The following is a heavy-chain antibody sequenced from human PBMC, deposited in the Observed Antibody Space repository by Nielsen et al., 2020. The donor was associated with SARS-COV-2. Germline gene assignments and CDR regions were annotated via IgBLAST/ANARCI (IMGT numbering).Heavy chain of an antibody. CDR2: IGTAGDT. V-gene: IGHV3-13*01. J-gene: IGHJ3*02. D-gene: IGHD1-7*01. CDR3: ARGAAPGIPGTTSAGDAFDI. CDR1: GFTFSSYD. Sequence: LSLTCAASGFTFSSYDMHWVRQATGKGLEWVSAIGTAGDTYYPGSVKGRFTISRENAKNSLYLQMNSLRAGDTAVYYCARGAAPGIPGTTSAGDAFDIWGQGTMVTVSS.